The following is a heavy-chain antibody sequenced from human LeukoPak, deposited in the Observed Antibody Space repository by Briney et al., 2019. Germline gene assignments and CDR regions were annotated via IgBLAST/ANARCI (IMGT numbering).Heavy chain of an antibody. D-gene: IGHD2-2*01. CDR3: AKGDLIVVVPAVREGLQPAFDY. Sequence: PGGSLRLSCAASGFTFSSYAMSWVRQAPGKGLEWVSAISGSGGSTYYADSVKGRFTISRDNSKNTLYLQMNSLRAEDTAVYYCAKGDLIVVVPAVREGLQPAFDYWGQGTLVTVSS. J-gene: IGHJ4*02. CDR1: GFTFSSYA. CDR2: ISGSGGST. V-gene: IGHV3-23*01.